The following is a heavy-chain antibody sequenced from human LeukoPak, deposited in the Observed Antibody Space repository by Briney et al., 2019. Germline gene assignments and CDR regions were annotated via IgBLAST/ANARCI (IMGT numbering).Heavy chain of an antibody. V-gene: IGHV4-34*01. Sequence: SETLSLTCAVYGGSFSGYYWSWIRQPPGKGLERIGEINHSGNTNYNPSLKSRVTISVDTSKNQFSLKLSSVTAADTAVYYCARGKQWLTRFDYWGQGTLVTVSS. CDR3: ARGKQWLTRFDY. CDR2: INHSGNT. D-gene: IGHD6-19*01. J-gene: IGHJ4*02. CDR1: GGSFSGYY.